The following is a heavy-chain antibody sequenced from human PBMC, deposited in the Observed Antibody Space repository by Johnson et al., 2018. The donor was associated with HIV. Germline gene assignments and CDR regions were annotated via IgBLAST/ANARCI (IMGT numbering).Heavy chain of an antibody. CDR1: GVTVSNNY. CDR3: ARERYSTLINDAFDM. J-gene: IGHJ3*02. V-gene: IGHV3-66*02. D-gene: IGHD6-13*01. CDR2: IYSSAAT. Sequence: VQLVESGGGLVQPGGSLRLSCAASGVTVSNNYMTWVRQAPGKGLEWFSIIYSSAATNYADSVKGRFTISRDNSKNTLFLHMGSLRAEDLAVYYCARERYSTLINDAFDMWGQGTMVTVSS.